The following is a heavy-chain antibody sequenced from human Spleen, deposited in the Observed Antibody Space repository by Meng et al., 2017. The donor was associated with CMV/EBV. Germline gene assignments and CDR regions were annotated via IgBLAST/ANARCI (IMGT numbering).Heavy chain of an antibody. CDR1: GFTYSDYY. CDR2: INGGG. Sequence: SLKSSCAASGFTYSDYYMSWIRQAPGKGLEWVSHINGGGYADSVKGRFTISRDNSKNTLYLQMNSLRAEDTAVYYCAKGGGITMIVVVIRYYFDYWGQGTLVTVSS. CDR3: AKGGGITMIVVVIRYYFDY. D-gene: IGHD3-22*01. J-gene: IGHJ4*02. V-gene: IGHV3-11*01.